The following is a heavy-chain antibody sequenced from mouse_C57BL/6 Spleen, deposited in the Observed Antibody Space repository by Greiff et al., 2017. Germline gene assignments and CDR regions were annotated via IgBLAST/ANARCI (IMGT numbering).Heavy chain of an antibody. J-gene: IGHJ3*01. CDR1: GYSITSGYY. CDR2: ISYDGSN. CDR3: ARGDGTFAY. Sequence: EVQLQESGPGLVKSSQSLSLTCSVTGYSITSGYYWNWIRQFPGNKLEWMGYISYDGSNNYNPSLKNRISITRDTSKNQFFLKLNSVTTEDTATYYCARGDGTFAYWGQGTLVTVSA. D-gene: IGHD3-3*01. V-gene: IGHV3-6*01.